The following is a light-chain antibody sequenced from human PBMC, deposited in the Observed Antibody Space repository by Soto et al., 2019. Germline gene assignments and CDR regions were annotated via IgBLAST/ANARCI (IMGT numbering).Light chain of an antibody. J-gene: IGLJ1*01. CDR3: ATSDDSLNGFYV. Sequence: QSVLTQPPSASGTPGQGVTVSCSGSTSNIGSNYVYWYQQLPGTAPKLLIYRNNQRPSGVPDRFSGSKSGTSASLAINGLRSDDEADYLCATSDDSLNGFYVFGTGTTVSVL. CDR1: TSNIGSNY. V-gene: IGLV1-47*01. CDR2: RNN.